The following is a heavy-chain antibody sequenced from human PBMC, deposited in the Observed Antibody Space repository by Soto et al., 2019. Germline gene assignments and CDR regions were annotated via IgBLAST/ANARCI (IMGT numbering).Heavy chain of an antibody. V-gene: IGHV1-3*05. CDR3: ARSIVVVTALDY. CDR1: GYTFTSYA. D-gene: IGHD2-21*02. Sequence: QVQLVQSGAEEKKPGASVKVSCKASGYTFTSYAMHSVRQAPGQRLEWMGWINAGNGNTKYSQKFQGRVTITRDTSASTAYMKLSSLRSEDTAVYYCARSIVVVTALDYWGQGTLVTVSS. J-gene: IGHJ4*02. CDR2: INAGNGNT.